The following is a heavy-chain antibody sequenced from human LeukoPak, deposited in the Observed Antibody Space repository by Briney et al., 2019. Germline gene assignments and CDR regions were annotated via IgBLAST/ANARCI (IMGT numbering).Heavy chain of an antibody. CDR3: ARDLKEYSYGLGDAFDI. Sequence: GGSLRLSCAASGFTFSNAWMSWVRQAPGKGLEWVANIKQDGSEKYYVDSVKGRFTISRDNAKNSLYLQMNSLRAEDTAVYYCARDLKEYSYGLGDAFDIWGQGTMVTVSS. J-gene: IGHJ3*02. V-gene: IGHV3-7*01. D-gene: IGHD5-18*01. CDR2: IKQDGSEK. CDR1: GFTFSNAW.